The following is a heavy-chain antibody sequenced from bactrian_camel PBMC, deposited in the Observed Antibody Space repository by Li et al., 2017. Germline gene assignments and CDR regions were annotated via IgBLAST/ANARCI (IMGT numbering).Heavy chain of an antibody. CDR3: AALAWGFNY. J-gene: IGHJ4*01. D-gene: IGHD1*01. Sequence: HVQLVESGGGLVQPGGSLRVSCAASGFTFSSYWMYWVRQAPGKGLEWVSAISASGGTTIYADHVKGRFTISRDNAKNTLYLQLNNLQSEDTAQYYCAALAWGFNYWGQGTQVTVS. CDR2: ISASGGTT. CDR1: GFTFSSYW. V-gene: IGHV3S1*01.